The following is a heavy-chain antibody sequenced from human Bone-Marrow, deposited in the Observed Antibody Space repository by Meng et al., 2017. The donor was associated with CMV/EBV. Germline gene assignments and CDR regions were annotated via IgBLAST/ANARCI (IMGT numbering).Heavy chain of an antibody. J-gene: IGHJ4*02. D-gene: IGHD3-3*01. Sequence: SVKVSCKASGGTFSSYAISWVRQAPGQGLEWMGGIIPIFGTANYAQKFQGRVTITTDESTSTAYMELSSLRSEDTAVYYCAKDPLRRITIFGVAMRGYYFDYWGQGTLVSVSS. CDR1: GGTFSSYA. V-gene: IGHV1-69*05. CDR2: IIPIFGTA. CDR3: AKDPLRRITIFGVAMRGYYFDY.